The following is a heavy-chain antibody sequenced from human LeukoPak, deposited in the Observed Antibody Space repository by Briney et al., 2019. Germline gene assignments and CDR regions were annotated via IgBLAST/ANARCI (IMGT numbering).Heavy chain of an antibody. D-gene: IGHD6-19*01. CDR2: VKTDGSET. CDR1: GFNFRDHW. Sequence: GGSLRLSCAASGFNFRDHWMDWVRQAPGKGLEWVGHVKTDGSETYYLDSLRGRFSISRDNTNSALYLQMNSLRVEDTAVYYCVKNNGWFHLAQWGQGTLVTVSS. J-gene: IGHJ4*02. CDR3: VKNNGWFHLAQ. V-gene: IGHV3-7*03.